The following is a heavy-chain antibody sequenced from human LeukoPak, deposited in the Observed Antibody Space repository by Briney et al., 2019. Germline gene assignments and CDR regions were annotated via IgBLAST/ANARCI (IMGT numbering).Heavy chain of an antibody. Sequence: GGSLRPSCAASGFTFSNAWMSWVRQAPGKGLEWVGRIKSKTDGGTTDYAAPVKGRFTISRDDSKNTLYLQMNSLKTEDTAVYYCTTLYSSSSYSGDYYYYYMDVWGKGTTVTVSS. CDR2: IKSKTDGGTT. V-gene: IGHV3-15*01. D-gene: IGHD6-13*01. J-gene: IGHJ6*03. CDR1: GFTFSNAW. CDR3: TTLYSSSSYSGDYYYYYMDV.